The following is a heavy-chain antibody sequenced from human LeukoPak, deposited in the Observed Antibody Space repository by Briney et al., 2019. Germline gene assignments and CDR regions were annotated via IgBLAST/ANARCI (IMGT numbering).Heavy chain of an antibody. D-gene: IGHD3-22*01. V-gene: IGHV1-69*13. CDR2: IIPIFGTA. CDR3: ARCRRGYYDSSPVNWFDP. CDR1: GGTFSSYA. Sequence: VASVKVSCKASGGTFSSYAISWVRQAPGQGLEWMGGIIPIFGTANYAQKFQGRVTITADESTSTAYMELSSLRSEDTAVYYCARCRRGYYDSSPVNWFDPWGQGTLVTVSS. J-gene: IGHJ5*02.